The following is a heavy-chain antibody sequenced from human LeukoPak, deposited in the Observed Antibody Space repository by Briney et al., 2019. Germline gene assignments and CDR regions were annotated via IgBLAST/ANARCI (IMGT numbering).Heavy chain of an antibody. CDR2: ISYDGSNK. V-gene: IGHV3-30-3*01. J-gene: IGHJ5*02. CDR3: ARDYDILTGYPS. D-gene: IGHD3-9*01. Sequence: GGSLRLSCAASGFTFSSYAMHWVRQAPSKGLEWVAVISYDGSNKYYADSVKGRFTISRDNSKNTLYLQMNSLRAEDTAVYYCARDYDILTGYPSWGQGTLVTVSS. CDR1: GFTFSSYA.